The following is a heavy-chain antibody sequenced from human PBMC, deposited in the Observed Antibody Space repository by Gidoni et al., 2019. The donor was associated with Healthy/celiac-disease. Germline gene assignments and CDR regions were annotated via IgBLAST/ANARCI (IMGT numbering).Heavy chain of an antibody. D-gene: IGHD2-2*01. J-gene: IGHJ4*02. V-gene: IGHV3-30*03. CDR2: ISYDGSNK. CDR1: GFTFSSYG. Sequence: QVQLVESGGGVVQPGRSLRLSCAASGFTFSSYGMHWVRQAPGKGLEWVEVISYDGSNKYYADSVKGRFTISRDNSKNTLYLQMNSLRAEDTAVYYCAPSPPDYWGQGTLVTVSS. CDR3: APSPPDY.